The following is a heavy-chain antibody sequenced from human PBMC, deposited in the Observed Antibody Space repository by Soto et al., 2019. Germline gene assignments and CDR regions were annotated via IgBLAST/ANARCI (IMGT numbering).Heavy chain of an antibody. J-gene: IGHJ4*02. CDR1: GYSISSGYY. D-gene: IGHD3-10*01. Sequence: SETLSLTCAVSGYSISSGYYWGWIRQPPGKGLEWIGSIYHSGSTNYNPSLKSRVTISVDTSKNQFSLKLSSVTAADTAVYYCARGESRDYWGQGTLVTVSS. V-gene: IGHV4-38-2*01. CDR2: IYHSGST. CDR3: ARGESRDY.